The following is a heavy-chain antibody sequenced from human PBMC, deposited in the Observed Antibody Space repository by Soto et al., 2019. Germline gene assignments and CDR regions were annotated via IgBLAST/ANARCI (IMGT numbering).Heavy chain of an antibody. D-gene: IGHD5-12*01. CDR2: IRSKANSYAT. CDR3: TSPFGGYDLEYYFDY. J-gene: IGHJ4*02. V-gene: IGHV3-73*01. CDR1: GFTFSGSA. Sequence: EVQLVESGGGLVQPGGSLKLSCAASGFTFSGSAMHWVRQASGKGLEWVGRIRSKANSYATAYAASVKGRFTISRDDSKNTAYLQMNSLKTEDTAVYYCTSPFGGYDLEYYFDYWGQGTLVTVSS.